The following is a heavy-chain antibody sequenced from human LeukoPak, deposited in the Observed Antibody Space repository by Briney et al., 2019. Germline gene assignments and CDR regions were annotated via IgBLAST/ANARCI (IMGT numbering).Heavy chain of an antibody. V-gene: IGHV1-2*02. J-gene: IGHJ4*02. D-gene: IGHD3-10*01. Sequence: ASVKVSCKASGYTFTGYYMHWVRRAPGQGLEWMGWINPNSGDTSYAQKFQGRVTMTRDTSISTAYMELSRLRSDDTAVYFCASDYYGSGSQKWGIDYWGQGTLVTVSS. CDR1: GYTFTGYY. CDR2: INPNSGDT. CDR3: ASDYYGSGSQKWGIDY.